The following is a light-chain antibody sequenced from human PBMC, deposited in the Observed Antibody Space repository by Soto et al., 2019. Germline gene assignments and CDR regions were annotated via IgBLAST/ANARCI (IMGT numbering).Light chain of an antibody. CDR3: ATWDDGLGAPL. V-gene: IGLV1-44*01. CDR2: RDD. J-gene: IGLJ2*01. Sequence: QAVVTQPPSASGTPGQTGTISCSGGSSNIGENPVNWYQQLPGAAPRLLIYRDDQRPSGVPERFFASKSDASASLAISGLQSEDEADYFCATWDDGLGAPLFGGGTKLTVL. CDR1: SSNIGENP.